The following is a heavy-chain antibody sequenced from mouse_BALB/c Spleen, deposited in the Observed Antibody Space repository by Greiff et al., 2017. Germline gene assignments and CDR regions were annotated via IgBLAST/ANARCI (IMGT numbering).Heavy chain of an antibody. CDR3: TRAMITTPYAMDY. J-gene: IGHJ4*01. D-gene: IGHD2-4*01. CDR1: GFTFSSYT. CDR2: ISSGGSYT. Sequence: EVKLMESGGGLVKPGGSLKLSCAASGFTFSSYTMSWVRQTPEKRLEWVATISSGGSYTYYPDSVKGRFTISRDNAKNTLYLQMSSLKSEDTAMYYCTRAMITTPYAMDYWGQGTSVTVSS. V-gene: IGHV5-6-4*01.